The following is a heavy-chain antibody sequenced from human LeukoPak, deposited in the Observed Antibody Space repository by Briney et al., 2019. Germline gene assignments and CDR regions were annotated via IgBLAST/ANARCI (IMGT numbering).Heavy chain of an antibody. D-gene: IGHD2-15*01. V-gene: IGHV3-30*18. Sequence: PGGSLRLSCAASGFTFSSYGMHWVRQAPGKGLEWVAVISYDGSNKYYADSVKGRFTISRDNSKNTLYLQMNSLRAEDAAVYYCAKDPGGYCSGGSCYGYFDYWGQGTLVTVSS. CDR2: ISYDGSNK. J-gene: IGHJ4*02. CDR1: GFTFSSYG. CDR3: AKDPGGYCSGGSCYGYFDY.